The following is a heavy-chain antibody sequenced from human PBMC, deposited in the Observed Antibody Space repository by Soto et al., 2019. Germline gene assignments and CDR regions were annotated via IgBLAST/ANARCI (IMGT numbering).Heavy chain of an antibody. V-gene: IGHV1-8*01. CDR1: GYTFTSYD. J-gene: IGHJ6*02. D-gene: IGHD5-18*01. Sequence: ASVKVSCKASGYTFTSYDINWVRQATGQGLEWMGWMNPNSGNTGYAQKFQGRVTITRNTSISTAYMELSSLRSEDTAVYYCAGGWIRNYYYGMDVWGQGTTVTVSS. CDR2: MNPNSGNT. CDR3: AGGWIRNYYYGMDV.